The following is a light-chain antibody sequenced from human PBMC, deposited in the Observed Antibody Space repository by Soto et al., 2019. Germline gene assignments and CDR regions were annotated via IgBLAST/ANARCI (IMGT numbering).Light chain of an antibody. V-gene: IGKV3-15*01. J-gene: IGKJ4*01. Sequence: EIVMTQSPATLSVSPGERATLSCRASQSVSSNLAWYQQKPGQAPRLLIYGASTRATGIPARFSGSGSGTEFTLTISNLQSEDFAVYYCQQYNNWPVPFGGGTKVDIK. CDR1: QSVSSN. CDR3: QQYNNWPVP. CDR2: GAS.